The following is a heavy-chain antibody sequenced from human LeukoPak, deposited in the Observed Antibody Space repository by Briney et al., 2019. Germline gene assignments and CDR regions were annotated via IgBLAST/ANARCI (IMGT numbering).Heavy chain of an antibody. D-gene: IGHD6-19*01. CDR2: INHSGST. CDR3: ARDSSGPYYFDY. Sequence: PSETLSLTCAVSGASISGSGYYLGWIRQPPGKGLEWIGEINHSGSTNYNPSLKSRVTISVDTSKNQFSLKLSSVAAADTAVYYCARDSSGPYYFDYWGQGTLVTVSS. V-gene: IGHV4-39*07. J-gene: IGHJ4*02. CDR1: GASISGSGYY.